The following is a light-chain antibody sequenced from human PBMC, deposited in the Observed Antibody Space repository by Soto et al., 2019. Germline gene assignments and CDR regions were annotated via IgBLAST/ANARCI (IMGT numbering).Light chain of an antibody. J-gene: IGKJ1*01. V-gene: IGKV3-20*01. CDR3: QQYGSSAWT. Sequence: EIVLTQSPGSLSLSPCDRATLSCRSSQSVSSSYLAWYQQKPGQAPRLLIYGASSRATGIPDRFSGSGSGTDFTLTISRLEPEDFAVYYCQQYGSSAWTFGQGTKVDI. CDR2: GAS. CDR1: QSVSSSY.